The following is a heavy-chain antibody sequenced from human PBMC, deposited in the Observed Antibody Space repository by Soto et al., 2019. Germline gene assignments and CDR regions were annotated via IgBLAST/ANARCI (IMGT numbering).Heavy chain of an antibody. D-gene: IGHD6-19*01. CDR2: ISWNSGSI. J-gene: IGHJ4*02. V-gene: IGHV3-9*01. CDR3: AKDRSGWSLHYFDD. CDR1: GFTFDDYA. Sequence: EVQLVESGGGLVQPGRSLRLSCAASGFTFDDYAMHWVRQAPGKGLEWVSGISWNSGSIGYADSVKGRCTISRDNAKNSLYLQMNSLRAEDTALYYCAKDRSGWSLHYFDDWGQGPLVTVSS.